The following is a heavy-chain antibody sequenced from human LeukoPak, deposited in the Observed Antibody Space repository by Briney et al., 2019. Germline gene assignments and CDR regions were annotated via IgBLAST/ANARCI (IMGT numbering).Heavy chain of an antibody. CDR1: GGSFSGHY. CDR2: INHSGST. Sequence: PSETLSLTCSVYGGSFSGHYWGWIRQPPGKGREWIGEINHSGSTNYKPSLKSPFAISVDTSKNQLSRKMRSVTAADTAVYYCTRGPLWVKERLFDPWGQGTLVTVSS. D-gene: IGHD3-16*01. CDR3: TRGPLWVKERLFDP. J-gene: IGHJ5*02. V-gene: IGHV4-34*01.